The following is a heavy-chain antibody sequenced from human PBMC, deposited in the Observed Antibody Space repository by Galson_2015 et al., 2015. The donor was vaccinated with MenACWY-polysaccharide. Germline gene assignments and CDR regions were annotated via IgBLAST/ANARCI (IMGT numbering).Heavy chain of an antibody. CDR3: ARVIARKYTFADS. D-gene: IGHD2-21*01. V-gene: IGHV1-8*01. Sequence: SVKVSCKASGYKFTSFDIHWVRQAAGQGLEWMGWMNPNSGNSGYAQKFQGRVSMTSNSAMATAYMELSSLRSEDTAVYYCARVIARKYTFADSWGQGTLVTVSS. CDR2: MNPNSGNS. CDR1: GYKFTSFD. J-gene: IGHJ4*02.